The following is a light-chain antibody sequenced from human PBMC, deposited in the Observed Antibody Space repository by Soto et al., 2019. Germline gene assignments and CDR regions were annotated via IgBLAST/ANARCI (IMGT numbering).Light chain of an antibody. J-gene: IGLJ2*01. V-gene: IGLV1-51*01. CDR1: YSNIGNNY. CDR3: GTWDSSLSVV. Sequence: QSMLTQPPSVSAAPGQKVTISCSGSYSNIGNNYVSWYQHFPGTTPKLLIFDNNKRPSGIPDRFSGSKSGTSATLGITGLQTGDEADYYCGTWDSSLSVVFGGGTKLTVL. CDR2: DNN.